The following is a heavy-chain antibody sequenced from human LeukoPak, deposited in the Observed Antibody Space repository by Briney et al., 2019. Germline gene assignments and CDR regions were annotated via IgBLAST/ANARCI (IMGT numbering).Heavy chain of an antibody. CDR3: ARNPSNIAAAGTSWFDP. CDR1: GGSFSGYY. J-gene: IGHJ5*02. V-gene: IGHV4-34*01. CDR2: INHSGST. D-gene: IGHD6-13*01. Sequence: SETLPLTCAVYGGSFSGYYWSWIRQPPGKGLEWIGEINHSGSTNYNPSLKSRVTISVDTSKNQFSLKLSSVTAADTAVYYCARNPSNIAAAGTSWFDPWGQGTLVTVSS.